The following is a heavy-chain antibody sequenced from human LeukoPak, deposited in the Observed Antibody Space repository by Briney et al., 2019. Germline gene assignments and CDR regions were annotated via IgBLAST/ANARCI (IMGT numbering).Heavy chain of an antibody. Sequence: SETLSLTCTVSGGSIRSYYWSWILQPPPKRLEWIGYSYYSGSTNYNPSLQSRGTISVDTTNNNISPRLKTATTADTAAYYCARQAMVVGAARGAYFDYWGQGTLVTVSS. CDR3: ARQAMVVGAARGAYFDY. CDR1: GGSIRSYY. V-gene: IGHV4-59*08. J-gene: IGHJ4*02. CDR2: SYYSGST. D-gene: IGHD1-26*01.